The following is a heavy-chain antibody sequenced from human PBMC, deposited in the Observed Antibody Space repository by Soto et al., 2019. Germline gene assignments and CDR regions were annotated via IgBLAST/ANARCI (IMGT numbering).Heavy chain of an antibody. Sequence: ASVKVSCKASGYTFTSYAMHWVRQAPGQRLEWMGWINAGNGNTKYSQKFQGRVTITRDTSASTAYMELSSLRSEDTAVYYFESSFTVPAALGYCGQLSLVPVSS. CDR3: ESSFTVPAALGY. J-gene: IGHJ4*02. V-gene: IGHV1-3*01. CDR1: GYTFTSYA. D-gene: IGHD2-2*01. CDR2: INAGNGNT.